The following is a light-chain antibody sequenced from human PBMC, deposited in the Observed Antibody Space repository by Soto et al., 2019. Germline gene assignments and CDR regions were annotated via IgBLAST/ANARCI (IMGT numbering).Light chain of an antibody. CDR3: QHCDTYWA. CDR1: QSVSSN. CDR2: GAS. J-gene: IGKJ1*01. V-gene: IGKV3-15*01. Sequence: EIVMTQSPATLSVSPGERATLSCRASQSVSSNLAWYQQKPGQAPRLLIYGASTRATGIPARFSGSGSGTEFTLTISSLQPDDNATYYCQHCDTYWAFGQGTKVEVE.